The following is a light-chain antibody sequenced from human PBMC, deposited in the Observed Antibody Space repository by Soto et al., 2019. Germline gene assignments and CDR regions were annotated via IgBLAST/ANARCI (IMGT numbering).Light chain of an antibody. Sequence: DIQLTQSPSFLSASVGDRVTITCRASQGIRSYLALYQQKPGKGPKLLIYGASIVQRGVPSRFSGSGSGTEFTLTISSLQPEDFATDYCQQLNSYLVTFGGGTKVEIK. V-gene: IGKV1-9*01. CDR2: GAS. CDR1: QGIRSY. J-gene: IGKJ4*02. CDR3: QQLNSYLVT.